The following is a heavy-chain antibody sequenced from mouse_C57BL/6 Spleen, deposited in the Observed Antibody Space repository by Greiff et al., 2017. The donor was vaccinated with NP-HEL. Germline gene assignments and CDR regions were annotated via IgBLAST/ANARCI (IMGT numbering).Heavy chain of an antibody. D-gene: IGHD1-1*01. Sequence: EVKLQGSGGGLVQPGGSLSLSCAASGFTFTDYYMSWVRQPPGKALEWLGFIRNKANGYTTEYSASVKGRFTISRDNSQSILYLQMNALRAEDSATYYCARYYADYFDYWGQGTTLTVSS. CDR3: ARYYADYFDY. J-gene: IGHJ2*01. CDR2: IRNKANGYTT. CDR1: GFTFTDYY. V-gene: IGHV7-3*01.